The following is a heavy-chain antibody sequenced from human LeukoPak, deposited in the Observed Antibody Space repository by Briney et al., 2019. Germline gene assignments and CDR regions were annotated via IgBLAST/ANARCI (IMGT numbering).Heavy chain of an antibody. CDR1: GFTFSDYY. Sequence: GGSLRLSCATSGFTFSDYYMSWIRQAPGKGLEWVSYISSSGTTIYYADSVKGRFTISRDNAKNSLYLQMNSLRAEDTAVYYCARVRAAGTPYFDYWGQGTLVTVSS. V-gene: IGHV3-11*04. CDR3: ARVRAAGTPYFDY. J-gene: IGHJ4*02. CDR2: ISSSGTTI. D-gene: IGHD6-13*01.